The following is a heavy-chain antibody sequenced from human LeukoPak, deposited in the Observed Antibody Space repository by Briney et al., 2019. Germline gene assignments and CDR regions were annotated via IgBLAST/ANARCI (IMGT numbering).Heavy chain of an antibody. V-gene: IGHV3-64*01. CDR3: TRLLPSSHHFFDS. D-gene: IGHD2-15*01. Sequence: TGGSLRLSCAASGFTFSSYVLHWVRQAPGKGLEYVSAISNSGGSTYYANSVKGRFTISRDNSKNTLYLQMDSLRPEDTAVYYCTRLLPSSHHFFDSWGQGTLVTVSS. CDR2: ISNSGGST. CDR1: GFTFSSYV. J-gene: IGHJ4*02.